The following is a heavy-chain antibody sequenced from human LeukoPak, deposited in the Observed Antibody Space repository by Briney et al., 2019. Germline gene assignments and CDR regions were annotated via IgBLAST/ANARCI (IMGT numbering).Heavy chain of an antibody. CDR3: AKEGDVGLLWFGELSY. V-gene: IGHV3-30*02. Sequence: GGCLRLSCAASGFTFSSYGMHWVRQAPGKGLEWVAFIRYDGSNKYYADSVKGRFTISRDNSKNTLYLQMNSLRAEDTAVYYCAKEGDVGLLWFGELSYWGQGTLVTVSS. CDR2: IRYDGSNK. CDR1: GFTFSSYG. D-gene: IGHD3-10*01. J-gene: IGHJ4*02.